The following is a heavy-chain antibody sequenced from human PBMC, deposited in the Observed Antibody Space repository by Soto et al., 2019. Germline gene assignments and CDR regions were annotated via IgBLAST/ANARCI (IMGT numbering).Heavy chain of an antibody. V-gene: IGHV3-23*01. J-gene: IGHJ4*02. CDR1: GCTFSSYA. CDR2: ISGSGGST. D-gene: IGHD3-22*01. CDR3: ANDLAMRVVVITEGPFDY. Sequence: WGTLRLSCAASGCTFSSYAMSWVRQAPGKGLEWVSAISGSGGSTYNAASMRGRFTISRDNSKNTLYLQMNSLRAEDTAVYYCANDLAMRVVVITEGPFDYWGQGTLVTVSS.